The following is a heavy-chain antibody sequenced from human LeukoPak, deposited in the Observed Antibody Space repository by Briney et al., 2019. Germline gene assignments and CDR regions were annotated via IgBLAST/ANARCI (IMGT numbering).Heavy chain of an antibody. CDR3: ARNSVSGTAGAANTFDL. CDR2: TYYRSKWYN. Sequence: SQTLSLTCAISGDSVSRNSAAWSWIRQSPSRGLEWLGRTYYRSKWYNDYALSVESRVTINPDTSKNHFSLHLNPVTPEDTAVYFCARNSVSGTAGAANTFDLWGQGTMVTVSS. D-gene: IGHD1-26*01. CDR1: GDSVSRNSAA. V-gene: IGHV6-1*01. J-gene: IGHJ3*01.